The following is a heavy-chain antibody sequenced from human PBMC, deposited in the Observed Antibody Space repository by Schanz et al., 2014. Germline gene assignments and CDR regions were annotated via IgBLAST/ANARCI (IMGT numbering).Heavy chain of an antibody. D-gene: IGHD3-22*01. V-gene: IGHV1-69*04. CDR2: IIPILDIT. CDR3: ARAGQDYSDSSGYATYYFGN. J-gene: IGHJ4*02. Sequence: QVQLVQSGAEVKKPGSSVKVSCKASGGTFSSFAIFWVRQAPGQGLEWMGTIIPILDITNYAQKFQGRVSITGGKSTSTAYMELSILRSEDTAVYYCARAGQDYSDSSGYATYYFGNWGQGTLVTVSS. CDR1: GGTFSSFA.